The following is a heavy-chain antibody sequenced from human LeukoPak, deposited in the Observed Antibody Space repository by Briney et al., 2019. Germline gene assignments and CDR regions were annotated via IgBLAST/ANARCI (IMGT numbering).Heavy chain of an antibody. J-gene: IGHJ4*02. CDR1: GFTFSSYA. CDR2: ISYDGSNK. D-gene: IGHD4-17*01. CDR3: AKDMIMTTVTSTHFDY. Sequence: GGSLRLSCAASGFTFSSYAMHWVRQAPGKGLEWVAVISYDGSNKYYADSVKGRFTISRDNSKNTLYLQMNSLRAEDTAVYYCAKDMIMTTVTSTHFDYWGQGTLVTVSS. V-gene: IGHV3-30-3*01.